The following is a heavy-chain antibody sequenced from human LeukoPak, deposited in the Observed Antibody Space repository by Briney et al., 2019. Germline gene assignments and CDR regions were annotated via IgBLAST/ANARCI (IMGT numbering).Heavy chain of an antibody. CDR2: IYYSGST. Sequence: PSETLSLTCTVSGGSISSGGYYWSWIRQHPGKGLEWIGYIYYSGSTYYNPSLKSPVTISVDTSKNQFSLKLSSVTAADTAVYYCARDLEGNSVLDYWGQGTLVTVSS. CDR3: ARDLEGNSVLDY. CDR1: GGSISSGGYY. V-gene: IGHV4-31*01. D-gene: IGHD4-23*01. J-gene: IGHJ4*02.